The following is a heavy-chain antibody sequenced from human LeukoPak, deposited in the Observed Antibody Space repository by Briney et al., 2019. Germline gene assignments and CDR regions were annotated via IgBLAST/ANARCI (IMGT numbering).Heavy chain of an antibody. V-gene: IGHV4-34*01. CDR3: ARDSRVKSGSYYFDY. J-gene: IGHJ4*02. CDR2: INHSGST. CDR1: GGSFSGYY. Sequence: PSETLSLTCAVYGGSFSGYYWSWIRQPPGKGLEWIGEINHSGSTNYNPSLKSRVTISVDTSKNQFSLKLSSVTAADTAVYYCARDSRVKSGSYYFDYWGQGTLVTVSS. D-gene: IGHD1-26*01.